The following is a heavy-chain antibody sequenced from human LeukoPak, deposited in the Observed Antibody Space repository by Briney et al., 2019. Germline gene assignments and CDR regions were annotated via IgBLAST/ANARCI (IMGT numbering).Heavy chain of an antibody. D-gene: IGHD5-12*01. Sequence: SETLSLTCTVSGYSISSGYYWGWIRQPPGKGLEWIGSIYHSGSTYYNPSLKSRVTISVDTSKNQFSLKMSSVTAADTAVYYCARDGYSGNDGLWGQGTLVTVSS. V-gene: IGHV4-38-2*02. CDR1: GYSISSGYY. CDR3: ARDGYSGNDGL. CDR2: IYHSGST. J-gene: IGHJ4*02.